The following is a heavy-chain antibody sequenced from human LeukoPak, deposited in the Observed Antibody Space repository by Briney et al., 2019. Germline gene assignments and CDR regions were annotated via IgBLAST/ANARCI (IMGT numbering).Heavy chain of an antibody. Sequence: PSQTLSLTCTVSGGSISSGSYYWSWIRQPAGKGLEWIGRIYTSGTTNYNPSLKSRVTMSVDTSKNQFSLKLTSVTVADTAVYYCARGQLGQDFWGQGTLAIVSS. D-gene: IGHD3-16*01. CDR2: IYTSGTT. CDR3: ARGQLGQDF. CDR1: GGSISSGSYY. V-gene: IGHV4-61*02. J-gene: IGHJ4*02.